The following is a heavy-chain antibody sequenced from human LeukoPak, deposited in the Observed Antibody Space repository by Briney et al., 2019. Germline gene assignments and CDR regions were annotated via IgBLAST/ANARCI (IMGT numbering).Heavy chain of an antibody. CDR1: GFSSCDGGYA. Sequence: ASETLSRTGAGSGFSSCDGGYAWRWIGQPPGKSLWWIGYIYHSGSTSYNPSLKSRVTISVDRSKNQFSLKLSSVTAADTAVYYCARGVATIFFDYWGQGTLVTVSS. J-gene: IGHJ4*02. V-gene: IGHV4-30-2*01. CDR3: ARGVATIFFDY. CDR2: IYHSGST. D-gene: IGHD5-12*01.